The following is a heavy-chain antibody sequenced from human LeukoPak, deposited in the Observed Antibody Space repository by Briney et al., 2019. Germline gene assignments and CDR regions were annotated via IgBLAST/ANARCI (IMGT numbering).Heavy chain of an antibody. Sequence: GGSLRLSCAASGFTFSNYAMHWVRQAPGKGLEWVAVISSGGSDKYYPDSVKGRFTIPRDNSKNTLYLQMNSLRPEDTAVYYCAKDAAAAGSFDFWGQGTLVTVSS. V-gene: IGHV3-30*18. CDR3: AKDAAAAGSFDF. D-gene: IGHD6-13*01. J-gene: IGHJ4*02. CDR1: GFTFSNYA. CDR2: ISSGGSDK.